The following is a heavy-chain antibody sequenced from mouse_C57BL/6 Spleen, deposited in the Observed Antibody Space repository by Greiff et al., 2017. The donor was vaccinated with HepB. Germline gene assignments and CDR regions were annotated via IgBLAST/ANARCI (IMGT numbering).Heavy chain of an antibody. CDR3: TTFYGSSYVCAY. CDR1: GFNIKDDY. J-gene: IGHJ3*01. D-gene: IGHD1-1*01. CDR2: IDPENGDT. Sequence: EVQLQQSGAELVRPGASVKLSCTASGFNIKDDYMHWVKQRPEQGLEWIGWIDPENGDTEYASKFQGKATITADTSSNTAYLQLSSLTSEDTAVYYCTTFYGSSYVCAYWGQGTLVTVSA. V-gene: IGHV14-4*01.